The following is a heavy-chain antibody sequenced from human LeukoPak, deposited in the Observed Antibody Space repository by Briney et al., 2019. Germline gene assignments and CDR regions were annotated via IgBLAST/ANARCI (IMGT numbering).Heavy chain of an antibody. Sequence: SETLSLTCTVSGGSISSSSYYWGWIRQPPGKRLEWGESIYYSGSTYNNPSLKSRVTISVDTSKNPFSLKLSSVTAADTAVYSCARHFSKWELLLPGLFAFDIWGQGTMVTVSS. V-gene: IGHV4-39*01. CDR2: IYYSGST. CDR3: ARHFSKWELLLPGLFAFDI. CDR1: GGSISSSSYY. D-gene: IGHD1-26*01. J-gene: IGHJ3*02.